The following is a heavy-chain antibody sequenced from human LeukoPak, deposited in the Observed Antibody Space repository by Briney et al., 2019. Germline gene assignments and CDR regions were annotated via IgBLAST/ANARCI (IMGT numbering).Heavy chain of an antibody. J-gene: IGHJ6*03. CDR1: GGSFSGYY. CDR2: INHSGST. D-gene: IGHD3-22*01. Sequence: SETLSLTCAVYGGSFSGYYWSWIRQPPGKGLEWIGEINHSGSTNYNPSLKSRVTISVDTSKNQFSLKLSSVTAADTAVYYCARHPYYDSGGYHHYYYYMDVWGKGTTVTVSS. CDR3: ARHPYYDSGGYHHYYYYMDV. V-gene: IGHV4-34*01.